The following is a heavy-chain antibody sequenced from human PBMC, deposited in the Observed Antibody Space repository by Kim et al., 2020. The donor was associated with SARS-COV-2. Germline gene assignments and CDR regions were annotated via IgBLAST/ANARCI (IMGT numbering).Heavy chain of an antibody. CDR3: ARDFRGSWGWGNWFDP. Sequence: SETLSLTCTVSGGSVSSGSYYWSWIRQPPGKGLEWIGYIYYSGSTNYNPSLKSRVTISVDTSKNQFSLKLSSVTAADTAVYYCARDFRGSWGWGNWFDPWGQGTLVTVSS. D-gene: IGHD1-26*01. V-gene: IGHV4-61*01. J-gene: IGHJ5*02. CDR2: IYYSGST. CDR1: GGSVSSGSYY.